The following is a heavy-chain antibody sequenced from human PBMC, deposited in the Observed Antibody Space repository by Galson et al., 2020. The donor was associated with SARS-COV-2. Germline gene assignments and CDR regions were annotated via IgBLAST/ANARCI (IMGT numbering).Heavy chain of an antibody. J-gene: IGHJ4*02. V-gene: IGHV3-7*01. CDR3: AALDKGQDF. CDR1: GFNFASYL. Sequence: GESLKISCAASGFNFASYLMTWVRQAPGTGLEWVANIKHDGSEIHYVDSVRGRFTISRDNVKNSLYLQMNNLRAEDTALYYCAALDKGQDFWGQGALVTVSS. CDR2: IKHDGSEI.